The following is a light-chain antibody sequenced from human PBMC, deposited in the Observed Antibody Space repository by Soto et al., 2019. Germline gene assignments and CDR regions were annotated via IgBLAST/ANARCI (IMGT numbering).Light chain of an antibody. CDR2: AAS. Sequence: DLQMTQSPSSVSASVGDRVTITCRASQGINSWLAWYQQKPGKVPKLLIYAASSLQSGVPSRFSGSGSGTDFTLTISNLQPEDFATYYCQQANSFLALTFGGGTKVEIK. J-gene: IGKJ4*01. V-gene: IGKV1-12*01. CDR1: QGINSW. CDR3: QQANSFLALT.